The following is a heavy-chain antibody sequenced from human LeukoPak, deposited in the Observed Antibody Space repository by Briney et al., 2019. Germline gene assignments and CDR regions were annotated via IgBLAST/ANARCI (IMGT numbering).Heavy chain of an antibody. J-gene: IGHJ4*02. D-gene: IGHD2-2*01. CDR1: GGSISSYY. Sequence: SETLSLTCTVSGGSISSYYWSWIRQPPGKGLEWIGYIYYSGSTNHNPSLKSRVTISVDTSKNQFSLKLSSVTAADTAVYYCAAYQLPDYYFDYWGQGTLVTVSS. CDR3: AAYQLPDYYFDY. CDR2: IYYSGST. V-gene: IGHV4-59*08.